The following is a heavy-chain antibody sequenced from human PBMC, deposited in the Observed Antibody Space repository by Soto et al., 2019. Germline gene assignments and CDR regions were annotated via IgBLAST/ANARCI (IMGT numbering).Heavy chain of an antibody. CDR1: GFTFSSYG. V-gene: IGHV3-33*01. CDR3: ARQGVTGSTSWAWFDP. J-gene: IGHJ5*02. Sequence: QVQLVESGGGVVQPGRSLRLSCAASGFTFSSYGMHWVRQAPGKGLEWVAGIWYDGSNKYYADSVKGRFTISRDNSKNTLYLPMNSLRAEDTAVYYCARQGVTGSTSWAWFDPWGQGTLVTVSS. D-gene: IGHD1-7*01. CDR2: IWYDGSNK.